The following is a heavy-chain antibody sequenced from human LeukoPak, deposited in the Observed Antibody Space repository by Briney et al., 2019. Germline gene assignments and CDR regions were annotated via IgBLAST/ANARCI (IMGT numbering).Heavy chain of an antibody. Sequence: GGSLRLSCAASGFTFSSYAMSWVRQAPGKGLEWVSAISGSGGSTYYADSVKGRFTISRDNSKNTLYLQMNSLRAEDTAVYYCAKRDYVWGSYRMGPLDYWGQGTLVTVSS. CDR3: AKRDYVWGSYRMGPLDY. CDR2: ISGSGGST. J-gene: IGHJ4*02. CDR1: GFTFSSYA. D-gene: IGHD3-16*02. V-gene: IGHV3-23*01.